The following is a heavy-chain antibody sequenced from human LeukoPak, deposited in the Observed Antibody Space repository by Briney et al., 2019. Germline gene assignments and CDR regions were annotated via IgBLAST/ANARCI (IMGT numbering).Heavy chain of an antibody. CDR2: VYTSGST. J-gene: IGHJ4*02. CDR3: AREEYSSGWYRGYYFDY. D-gene: IGHD6-19*01. Sequence: SETLSLTCTVSGGSISSGDYYWSWIRQPAGKGLEWIGRVYTSGSTNYNPSLKSRVTISVDTSKNQFSLKLSSVTAADTAVYYCAREEYSSGWYRGYYFDYWGQGTLVTVSS. V-gene: IGHV4-61*02. CDR1: GGSISSGDYY.